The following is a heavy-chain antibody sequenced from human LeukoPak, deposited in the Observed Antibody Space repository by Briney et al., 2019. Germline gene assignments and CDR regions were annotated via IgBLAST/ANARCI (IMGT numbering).Heavy chain of an antibody. CDR1: GFKFKNYW. CDR2: IKPDGNEK. D-gene: IGHD6-6*01. Sequence: GGSLRLSCAVSGFKFKNYWTTWVRQAPGKGLEWVTTIKPDGNEKYYVDSVKGRFTIARDNAKNSLYLQMNSLRAEDTAVYYCARDIGTYSSSSGFDYWGQGTLVTVSS. V-gene: IGHV3-7*01. CDR3: ARDIGTYSSSSGFDY. J-gene: IGHJ4*02.